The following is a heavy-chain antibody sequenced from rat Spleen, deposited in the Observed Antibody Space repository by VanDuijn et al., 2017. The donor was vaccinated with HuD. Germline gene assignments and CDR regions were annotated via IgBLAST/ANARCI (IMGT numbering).Heavy chain of an antibody. CDR2: IQSGGST. V-gene: IGHV2-19*01. Sequence: QVQLKESGPGLVQPSQTLSLTCTVSGFSLTDYSVYWVRQPPGKGLEWMGRIQSGGSTDYTSALKSRLSISRDTAKSQIFLEMNSLQTEDTAIYFCARVHYYSASSYFDYWGQGVMVTVSS. CDR1: GFSLTDYS. J-gene: IGHJ2*01. D-gene: IGHD1-1*01. CDR3: ARVHYYSASSYFDY.